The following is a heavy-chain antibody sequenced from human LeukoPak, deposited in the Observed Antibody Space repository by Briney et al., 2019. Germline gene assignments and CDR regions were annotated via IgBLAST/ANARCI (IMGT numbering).Heavy chain of an antibody. J-gene: IGHJ2*01. Sequence: SETLSLTCTVSGGSISSYYWGWTRQPPGKGLEWTGSIDHSGSTTYNPSLKSRVTLSVDTSKNQISLKVTSVTAADTAVYYCARVYSSSSYWYFDLWGRGTLVTVSS. CDR2: IDHSGST. CDR3: ARVYSSSSYWYFDL. V-gene: IGHV4-59*01. D-gene: IGHD6-6*01. CDR1: GGSISSYY.